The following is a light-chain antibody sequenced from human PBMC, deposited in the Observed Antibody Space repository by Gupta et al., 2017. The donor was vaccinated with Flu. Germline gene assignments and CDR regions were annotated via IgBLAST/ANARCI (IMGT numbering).Light chain of an antibody. CDR3: QVWDSSSDHPVV. Sequence: GRKSVHWYQQKPGQAPVLVIYDDNDRPSGIPARFSGSNSGDTATLTIVRVEAGDEADFYCQVWDSSSDHPVVFGGGTNLAVL. J-gene: IGLJ2*01. V-gene: IGLV3-21*01. CDR2: DDN. CDR1: GRKS.